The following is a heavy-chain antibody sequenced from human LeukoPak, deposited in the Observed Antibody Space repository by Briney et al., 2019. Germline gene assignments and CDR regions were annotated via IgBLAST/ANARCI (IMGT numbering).Heavy chain of an antibody. CDR2: GNGNT. V-gene: IGHV1-3*01. CDR3: ATSCSGGSCYSYPPHFDY. D-gene: IGHD2-15*01. J-gene: IGHJ4*02. Sequence: GNGNTKYSQKFQGRVTITRDTSASTAYMELSSLRSEDTAVYYCATSCSGGSCYSYPPHFDYWGQGTLVTVSS.